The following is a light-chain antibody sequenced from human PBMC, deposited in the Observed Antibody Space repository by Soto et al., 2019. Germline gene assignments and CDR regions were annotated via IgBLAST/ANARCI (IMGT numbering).Light chain of an antibody. CDR2: LNSDGSH. CDR1: SGHSNNA. J-gene: IGLJ2*01. V-gene: IGLV4-69*01. CDR3: QTWGTGIHVV. Sequence: QPVLTQSPSASASLGASVKLTCTLSSGHSNNAVAWHQQQPEKGPRYLMKLNSDGSHTKGDGIPDRFSGSRSGTERYLTISSLQSEEEADSYCQTWGTGIHVVFGGGTKVTVL.